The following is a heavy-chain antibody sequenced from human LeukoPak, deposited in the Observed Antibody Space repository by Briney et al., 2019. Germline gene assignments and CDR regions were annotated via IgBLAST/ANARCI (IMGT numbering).Heavy chain of an antibody. Sequence: KPSETLSLTCTVSGGSISSDYWSWIRQPPGKGLEWIGYIHYSGSANYNPSLKSRVIISVDKSKNQFSLRLSSVTAADTAVYYCARDLMAPYDYWGQGTLVTVSS. CDR3: ARDLMAPYDY. D-gene: IGHD5-24*01. CDR1: GGSISSDY. CDR2: IHYSGSA. V-gene: IGHV4-59*01. J-gene: IGHJ4*02.